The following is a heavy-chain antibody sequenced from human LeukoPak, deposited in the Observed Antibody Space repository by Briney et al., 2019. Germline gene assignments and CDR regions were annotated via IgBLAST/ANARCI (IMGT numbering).Heavy chain of an antibody. CDR3: ARHGLRSSWSYYFDQ. CDR2: IYYSGST. CDR1: GASINSGGQY. V-gene: IGHV4-61*08. Sequence: PSETLSLTCTVSGASINSGGQYWSWVRQLPGKGLEWIGYIYYSGSTNYNPSLKSRVTISVDTSKNQFSLKLSSVTAADTAVYYCARHGLRSSWSYYFDQWGQGTLVTVSS. J-gene: IGHJ4*02. D-gene: IGHD6-13*01.